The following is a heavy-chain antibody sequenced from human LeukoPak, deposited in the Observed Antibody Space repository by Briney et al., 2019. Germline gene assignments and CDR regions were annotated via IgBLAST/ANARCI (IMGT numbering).Heavy chain of an antibody. Sequence: SETLSLTCTVSGGSFTSGGYYWSWIRQPPGKGLEWMGYIYYTGSTHYNPSLKSRVTISVDTSKNQFSLKLSSVTAADTAVYYCARDQATRGDYYGSGSPAFFDYWGQGSLVSVSS. CDR1: GGSFTSGGYY. J-gene: IGHJ4*02. V-gene: IGHV4-61*08. CDR2: IYYTGST. D-gene: IGHD3-10*01. CDR3: ARDQATRGDYYGSGSPAFFDY.